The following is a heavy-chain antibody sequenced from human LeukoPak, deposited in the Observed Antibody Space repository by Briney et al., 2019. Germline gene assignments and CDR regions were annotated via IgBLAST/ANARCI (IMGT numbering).Heavy chain of an antibody. Sequence: GGSLRLSCAASEFTFSTYAMHWVRQAPGKGLEWVAFISYDGNKKDYADSVKGRFTISRDNSENTLYLQMNSLRIEDAGVYYCARPSDHYYYYFYMDVWGQGTTVTISS. CDR1: EFTFSTYA. V-gene: IGHV3-30*04. J-gene: IGHJ6*03. CDR3: ARPSDHYYYYFYMDV. CDR2: ISYDGNKK.